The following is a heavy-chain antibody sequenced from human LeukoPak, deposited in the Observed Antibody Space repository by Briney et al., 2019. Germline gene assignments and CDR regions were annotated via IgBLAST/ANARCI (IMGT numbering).Heavy chain of an antibody. CDR1: GFSVRNNY. CDR3: ASVFGYKKYFDY. CDR2: IYNDGST. J-gene: IGHJ4*02. Sequence: GGSLRLSCAASGFSVRNNYMSWVRQAPGKGLEWVSIIYNDGSTYYADSVKGRFTISRDSYKNTLDLQMNSLRAEDTAVYFCASVFGYKKYFDYWGQGTLVTVSS. V-gene: IGHV3-66*01. D-gene: IGHD5-12*01.